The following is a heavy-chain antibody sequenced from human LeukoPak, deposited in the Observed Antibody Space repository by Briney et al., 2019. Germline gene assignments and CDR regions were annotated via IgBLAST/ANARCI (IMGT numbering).Heavy chain of an antibody. CDR2: IYHSGST. D-gene: IGHD3-3*01. CDR3: ARVQGLFGVVINAFDI. J-gene: IGHJ3*02. V-gene: IGHV4-38-2*02. Sequence: KASETLSLTCTVSGYSISSGHYWGWIRRPPGKGREWIGSIYHSGSTYYNPSLKSRVTISVDTSKNQFSLKLSSVTAADTAVYYCARVQGLFGVVINAFDIWGQGTMVTVSS. CDR1: GYSISSGHY.